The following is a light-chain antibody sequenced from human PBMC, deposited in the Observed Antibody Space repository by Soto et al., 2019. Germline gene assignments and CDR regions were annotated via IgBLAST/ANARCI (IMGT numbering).Light chain of an antibody. CDR1: QSVLYSSNNKNY. J-gene: IGKJ3*01. CDR3: QQFYSTPFT. V-gene: IGKV4-1*01. CDR2: WAS. Sequence: DIVMTQSPDSLAVSLGERATINCQSSQSVLYSSNNKNYLAWYQQKPGQPPKLLIYWASTRESGVPDRFSGSGSGTDFTLTISSLQAEDVAVYYCQQFYSTPFTFGPGTKVDI.